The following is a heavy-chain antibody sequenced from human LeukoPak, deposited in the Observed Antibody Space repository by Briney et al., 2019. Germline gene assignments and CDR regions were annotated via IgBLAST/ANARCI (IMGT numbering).Heavy chain of an antibody. CDR2: IYYSGST. D-gene: IGHD2-15*01. J-gene: IGHJ6*03. V-gene: IGHV4-59*11. CDR1: GGSISSHY. CDR3: ARVGLNVDYYYYMDV. Sequence: SETLSLTCTVSGGSISSHYWSWIRQPPGKGLEWIVYIYYSGSTNYNPSLKSRVTISVDTSKNQFSLKLSSVTAADTAVYYCARVGLNVDYYYYMDVWGKGTTVTVSS.